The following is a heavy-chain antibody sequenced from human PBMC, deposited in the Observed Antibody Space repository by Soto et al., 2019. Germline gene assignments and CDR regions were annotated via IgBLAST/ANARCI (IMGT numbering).Heavy chain of an antibody. CDR3: ARGDSDLAVSEAAY. V-gene: IGHV4-59*01. J-gene: IGHJ1*01. CDR2: IYFSGVA. D-gene: IGHD2-15*01. CDR1: GASITDSY. Sequence: QMQMQESSPRLVKPSETQSLTCTVSGASITDSYWSWIRQPPEKGLEWIGYIYFSGVATYNPSLKSRATMSRDTSKNEFSLKLTSVTAADTAIYYCARGDSDLAVSEAAYWGQGTLVTVSS.